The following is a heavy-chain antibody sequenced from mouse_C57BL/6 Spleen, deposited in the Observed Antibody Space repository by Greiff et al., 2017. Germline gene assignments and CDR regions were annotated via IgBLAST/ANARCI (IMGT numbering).Heavy chain of an antibody. V-gene: IGHV3-6*01. J-gene: IGHJ4*01. Sequence: EVKLMESGPGLVKPSQSLSLTCSVTGYSITSGYYWNWIRQFPGNKLEWMGYISYDGSNNYNPSLKNRISITRDTSKNQFFLKLNSVTTEDTATYYCARDRPAGYSYAMDYWGQGTSVTVSS. D-gene: IGHD2-3*01. CDR2: ISYDGSN. CDR1: GYSITSGYY. CDR3: ARDRPAGYSYAMDY.